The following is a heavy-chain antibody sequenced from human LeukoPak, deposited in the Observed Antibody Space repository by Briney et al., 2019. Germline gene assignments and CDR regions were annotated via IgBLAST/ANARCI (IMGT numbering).Heavy chain of an antibody. CDR1: GGSFSGYY. D-gene: IGHD6-19*01. Sequence: SETLSLTCAVYGGSFSGYYWSWIRQPPGKGLEWIGEINHSGSTNYNPSLKSRVTISVDTSKNQFSLKLSSVTAADTAVYYCARDRQWLVPFGFDYWGQGTLVTVSS. V-gene: IGHV4-34*01. J-gene: IGHJ4*02. CDR3: ARDRQWLVPFGFDY. CDR2: INHSGST.